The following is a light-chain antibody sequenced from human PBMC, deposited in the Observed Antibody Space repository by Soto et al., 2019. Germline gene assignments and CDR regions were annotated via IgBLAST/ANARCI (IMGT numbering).Light chain of an antibody. V-gene: IGLV4-69*01. CDR2: LNSDGSH. CDR3: QTWGTGIQV. CDR1: SGHSTYA. Sequence: QSVLTQSPSASASLGASVKLTCTLSSGHSTYAIAWHQQQPEKGPRYLMKLNSDGSHSKGDGMPDRFSGSSSGAERYLTISSLQSEDEAVYYCQTWGTGIQVFGGGTQLTVL. J-gene: IGLJ3*02.